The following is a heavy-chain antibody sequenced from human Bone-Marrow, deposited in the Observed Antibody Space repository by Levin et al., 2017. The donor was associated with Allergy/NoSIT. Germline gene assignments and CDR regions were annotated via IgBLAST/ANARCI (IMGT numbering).Heavy chain of an antibody. Sequence: GGSLRLSCAASGFTFSSYDMHWVRQATGKGLEWVSAIGTAGDTYYPGSVKGRFTISRENAKNSLYLQMNSLRAGDTAVYYCARVVRDNWNDGLWGMDVWGQGTTVTVSS. V-gene: IGHV3-13*01. D-gene: IGHD1-20*01. J-gene: IGHJ6*02. CDR3: ARVVRDNWNDGLWGMDV. CDR1: GFTFSSYD. CDR2: IGTAGDT.